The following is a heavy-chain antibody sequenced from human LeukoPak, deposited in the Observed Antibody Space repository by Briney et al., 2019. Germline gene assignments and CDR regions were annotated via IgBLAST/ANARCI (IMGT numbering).Heavy chain of an antibody. CDR2: INHSGST. CDR3: ASDALVSAAILFY. J-gene: IGHJ4*02. CDR1: GGSFTGYS. D-gene: IGHD2-2*02. V-gene: IGHV4-34*01. Sequence: SETLSLTCAVYGGSFTGYSWTRIRQPPGKGLEWIGEINHSGSTNYNPSLRSRVTISVDTSKNQFSLKLRSVTAADTAVYYCASDALVSAAILFYWGQGTLVTVSS.